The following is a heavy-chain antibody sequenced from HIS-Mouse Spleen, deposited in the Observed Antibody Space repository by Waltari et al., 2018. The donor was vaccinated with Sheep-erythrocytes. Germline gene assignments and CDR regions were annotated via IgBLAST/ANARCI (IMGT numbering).Heavy chain of an antibody. CDR2: ISSSSSYI. D-gene: IGHD3-3*01. CDR1: GFTFSGYS. CDR3: ARASIFGVVRGFDY. Sequence: EVQLVESGGGLVKPGGSLRLSCAASGFTFSGYSMNWVRQAPGKGLEWVSSISSSSSYIYYADSVKGRFTISRDNAKNSLYLQMNSLRAEDTAVYYCARASIFGVVRGFDYWGQGTLVTVSS. J-gene: IGHJ4*02. V-gene: IGHV3-21*01.